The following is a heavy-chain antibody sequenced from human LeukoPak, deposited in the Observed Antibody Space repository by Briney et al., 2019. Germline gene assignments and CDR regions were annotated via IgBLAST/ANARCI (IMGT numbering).Heavy chain of an antibody. D-gene: IGHD4-17*01. V-gene: IGHV1-8*01. CDR3: ATDRPKYGDYNQRARPRYWYFDL. J-gene: IGHJ2*01. CDR1: GYTFTSYD. CDR2: MNPNSGNT. Sequence: ASVKVSCKASGYTFTSYDINWVRQATGQGLEWMGWMNPNSGNTGYAQKFQGRVTMTEDTSTDTAYMELSSLRSEDTAVYYCATDRPKYGDYNQRARPRYWYFDLWGRGTLVTVSS.